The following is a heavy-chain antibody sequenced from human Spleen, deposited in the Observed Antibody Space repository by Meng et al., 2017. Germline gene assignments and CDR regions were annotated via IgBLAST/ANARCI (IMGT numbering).Heavy chain of an antibody. CDR2: VYPGDSDT. Sequence: GESLKISCKGSGYSFAYYWIGWVRQMPGKGLEWMGVVYPGDSDTRYTPSFQGQVTISADTSINTAYLHWSSLTASDTAMYYCARPRGDYGDYVSAFDIWGQGTMVTVSS. J-gene: IGHJ3*02. CDR1: GYSFAYYW. D-gene: IGHD4-17*01. CDR3: ARPRGDYGDYVSAFDI. V-gene: IGHV5-51*01.